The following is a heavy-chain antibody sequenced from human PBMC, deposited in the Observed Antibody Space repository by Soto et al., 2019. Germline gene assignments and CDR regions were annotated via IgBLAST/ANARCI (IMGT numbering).Heavy chain of an antibody. Sequence: GSLRLSCAASGFTFSSYAMSWVRQAPGKGLEWVSAISGSGGSTYYADSVKGRFTISRDNSKNTLYLQMNSLRAEDTAVYYCARDLTTQDAFDIWGQGTMVTVSS. CDR3: ARDLTTQDAFDI. J-gene: IGHJ3*02. V-gene: IGHV3-23*01. CDR2: ISGSGGST. CDR1: GFTFSSYA. D-gene: IGHD3-9*01.